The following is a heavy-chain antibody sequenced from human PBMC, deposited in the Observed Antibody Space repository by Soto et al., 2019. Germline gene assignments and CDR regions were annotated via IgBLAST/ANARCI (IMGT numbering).Heavy chain of an antibody. Sequence: QVQMEESGPGLVKPSGTLSLTCAVSGDSVSRSTWWSWVRQTPEKGLEWIGEVYQSGITHYSPSLKNRLTRSLDKSKNQFSLKLTSVTAADAAVYFCARDGHFDSSGIMDVWGRGTTVTVAS. CDR2: VYQSGIT. V-gene: IGHV4-4*02. CDR1: GDSVSRSTW. D-gene: IGHD3-22*01. J-gene: IGHJ6*02. CDR3: ARDGHFDSSGIMDV.